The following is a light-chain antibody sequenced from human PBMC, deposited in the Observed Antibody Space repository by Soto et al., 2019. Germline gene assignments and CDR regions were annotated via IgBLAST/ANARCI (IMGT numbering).Light chain of an antibody. V-gene: IGLV2-14*03. J-gene: IGLJ3*02. Sequence: QSALTQPASVSGSPGQSITISCTGTTGDIGGYNCVSWYQQHPGKAPQVMIYGVTNRPSGVSNRFSGSKSGYTASLTISGLLVEDEADYYCSSCTSSSTLVFGGGTKLTVL. CDR2: GVT. CDR3: SSCTSSSTLV. CDR1: TGDIGGYNC.